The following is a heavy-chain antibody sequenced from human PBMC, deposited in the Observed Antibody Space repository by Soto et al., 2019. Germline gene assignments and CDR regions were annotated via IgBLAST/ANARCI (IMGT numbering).Heavy chain of an antibody. J-gene: IGHJ4*02. CDR1: GFTFSSYW. Sequence: GGSLRLSCAASGFTFSSYWMHWVRQAPGKGLVWVSRINSDGSSTSYADSVKGRFTISRDNAKNTLYLQMNSLRAEDTAVYYCAIRASYYDSSGYFDYWRQGTLVTAPQ. D-gene: IGHD3-22*01. CDR2: INSDGSST. V-gene: IGHV3-74*01. CDR3: AIRASYYDSSGYFDY.